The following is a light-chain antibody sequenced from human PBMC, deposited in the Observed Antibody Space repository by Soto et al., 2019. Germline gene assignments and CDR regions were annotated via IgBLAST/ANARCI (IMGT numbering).Light chain of an antibody. CDR2: DAS. J-gene: IGKJ5*01. V-gene: IGKV1-33*01. CDR3: QQYENLPT. Sequence: DIQMTQSPSSLSASVGDRFTITCHASQNINNYLNWYQQKPGRAPKLLIYDASNLEAGVPSRFRGSGSGTDFTFTISRLQPEDIATYYCQQYENLPTFGQGTRLRL. CDR1: QNINNY.